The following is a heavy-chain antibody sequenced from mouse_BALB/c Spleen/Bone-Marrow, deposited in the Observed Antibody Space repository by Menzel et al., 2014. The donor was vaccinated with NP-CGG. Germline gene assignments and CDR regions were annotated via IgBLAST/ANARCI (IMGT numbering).Heavy chain of an antibody. CDR2: ILPGNGST. D-gene: IGHD2-3*01. J-gene: IGHJ2*01. Sequence: QVQLKQSGGELMKPGASVKISCKATGYTFSSYWIEWVKQRPGHGLEWIGEILPGNGSTNYNEKFKGKATFTADTSSNTAYMQLSSLTSEDSAVYYCARPLYDGYYPWGQGTTLTVSS. V-gene: IGHV1-9*01. CDR3: ARPLYDGYYP. CDR1: GYTFSSYW.